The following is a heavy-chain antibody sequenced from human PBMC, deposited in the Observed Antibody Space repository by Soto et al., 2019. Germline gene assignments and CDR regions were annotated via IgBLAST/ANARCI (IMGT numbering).Heavy chain of an antibody. D-gene: IGHD1-7*01. CDR1: GGTFSTYA. CDR3: ALASKLELLGYFYGMDV. V-gene: IGHV1-69*01. J-gene: IGHJ6*02. CDR2: VIPLFNTP. Sequence: QVLLVQSGAEVKKPGSSTQVSCKASGGTFSTYAFTWVRQAPGQGFEWIGGVIPLFNTPDYAQKFQGRVTITADESTSTVFLELSGLTSEDTAAYFCALASKLELLGYFYGMDVWGQGTTVTVSS.